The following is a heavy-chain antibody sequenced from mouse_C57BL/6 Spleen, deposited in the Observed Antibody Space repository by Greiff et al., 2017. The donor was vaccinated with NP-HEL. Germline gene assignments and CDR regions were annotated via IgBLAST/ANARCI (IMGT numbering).Heavy chain of an antibody. V-gene: IGHV1-82*01. J-gene: IGHJ1*03. CDR3: ARDYSNYGWYFDV. CDR1: GYAFSSSW. Sequence: VQLQQSGPELVKPGASVKISCKASGYAFSSSWMNWVKQRPGKGLEWIGRIDPNSGGTKYNEKFKSKATLTVDKPSSTAYMQLSSLTSEDSAVYYCARDYSNYGWYFDVWGTGTTVTVSS. D-gene: IGHD2-5*01. CDR2: IDPNSGGT.